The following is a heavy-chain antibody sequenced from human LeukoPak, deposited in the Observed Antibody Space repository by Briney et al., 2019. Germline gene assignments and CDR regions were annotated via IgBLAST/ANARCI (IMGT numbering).Heavy chain of an antibody. V-gene: IGHV3-30-3*01. Sequence: GTSVKVSCKASGFTFTSSAMHWVRQAPGKGLEWVAVISYDGSNKYYADSVKGRFTISRDNSKNTLYLQMNSLRAEDTAVYYCARDIRDIVVVVAATPHDAFDIWGQGTMVTVSS. CDR2: ISYDGSNK. J-gene: IGHJ3*02. D-gene: IGHD2-15*01. CDR3: ARDIRDIVVVVAATPHDAFDI. CDR1: GFTFTSSA.